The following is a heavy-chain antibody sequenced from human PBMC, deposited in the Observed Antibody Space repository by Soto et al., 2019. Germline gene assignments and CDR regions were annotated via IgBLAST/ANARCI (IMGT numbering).Heavy chain of an antibody. CDR1: GFTFTRYS. Sequence: VGSLRLSCAASGFTFTRYSMNWVRQAPGKGLEWVSSISSTTNYIYYADSMKGRFTVSRDNAKNSVYLEMNSLSAEDTALYYCARESEDLTSNFDYWGQGTLVTVSS. CDR2: ISSTTNYI. V-gene: IGHV3-21*01. CDR3: ARESEDLTSNFDY. J-gene: IGHJ4*02.